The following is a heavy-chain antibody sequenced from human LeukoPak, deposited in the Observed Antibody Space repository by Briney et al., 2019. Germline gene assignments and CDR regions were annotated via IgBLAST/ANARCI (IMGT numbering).Heavy chain of an antibody. CDR2: IYSDNT. V-gene: IGHV3-53*01. Sequence: GGSLRLSCAACGFTFSSYGMSWVRQAPGKGLEWVSFIYSDNTHYSDSVKGRFTISRDNSKNTLYLQMNSLRAEDTAVYYCARARGANRNWFDPWGQGTLVTVSS. D-gene: IGHD1-26*01. CDR1: GFTFSSYG. J-gene: IGHJ5*02. CDR3: ARARGANRNWFDP.